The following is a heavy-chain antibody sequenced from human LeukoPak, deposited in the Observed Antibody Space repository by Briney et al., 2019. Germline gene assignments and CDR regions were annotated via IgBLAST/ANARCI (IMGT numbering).Heavy chain of an antibody. CDR1: GYTFTGYY. Sequence: ASVKVSCKASGYTFTGYYMHWVRQAPGQGLEWMGWINPNSGGTNYAQKFQGRVTMTRDTSISTAYMELSRLRSDDTAVYYCAREVIVVVPAPYNWFDPWGQGTPVTVSS. D-gene: IGHD2-2*01. CDR3: AREVIVVVPAPYNWFDP. J-gene: IGHJ5*02. V-gene: IGHV1-2*02. CDR2: INPNSGGT.